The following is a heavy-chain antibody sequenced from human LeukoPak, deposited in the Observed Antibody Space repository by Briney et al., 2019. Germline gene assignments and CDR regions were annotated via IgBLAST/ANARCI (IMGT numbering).Heavy chain of an antibody. CDR1: GFSFRNYW. Sequence: GGSLRLSCAASGFSFRNYWMGWVRQAPGKGLEWVANTRPDGSAEYYADSVRGRFTASRDNANNLLYLQMNRLRAEDTAVYYCARDGGLHTNFDYWGQGTLLTVSS. D-gene: IGHD2-15*01. V-gene: IGHV3-7*01. CDR3: ARDGGLHTNFDY. J-gene: IGHJ4*02. CDR2: TRPDGSAE.